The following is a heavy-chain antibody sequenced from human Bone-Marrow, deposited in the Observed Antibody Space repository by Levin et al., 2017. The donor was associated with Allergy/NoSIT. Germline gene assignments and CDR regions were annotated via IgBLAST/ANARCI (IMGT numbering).Heavy chain of an antibody. Sequence: SETLSLTCTVSGGSISSSSYYWGWIRQPPGKGLEWIGSIYYSGSTYYNPSLKSRVTISVDTSKNQFSLKLSSVTAADTAVYYCATGGGGSYSSSWYYFDYWGQGTLVTVSS. J-gene: IGHJ4*02. V-gene: IGHV4-39*01. CDR1: GGSISSSSYY. CDR2: IYYSGST. CDR3: ATGGGGSYSSSWYYFDY. D-gene: IGHD6-13*01.